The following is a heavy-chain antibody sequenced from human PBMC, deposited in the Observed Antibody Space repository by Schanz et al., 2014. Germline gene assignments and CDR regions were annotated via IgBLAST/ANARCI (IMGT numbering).Heavy chain of an antibody. Sequence: QVQLVQSGAEVKKPGASVKVSCKASGYTFTSYGISWVRQAPGQGLEWMGWTSAYNGNTKYPQKLQCRVTMTTDTSTSTADMELRRLRSDDTAVYYCARDAADLYDIGSEEDYWGQGTLVTVSS. D-gene: IGHD3-9*01. CDR1: GYTFTSYG. CDR2: TSAYNGNT. V-gene: IGHV1-18*01. J-gene: IGHJ4*02. CDR3: ARDAADLYDIGSEEDY.